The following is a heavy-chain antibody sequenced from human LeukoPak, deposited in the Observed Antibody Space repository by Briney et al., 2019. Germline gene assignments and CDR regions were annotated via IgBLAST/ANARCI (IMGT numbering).Heavy chain of an antibody. CDR1: GGSLSGYY. V-gene: IGHV4-4*07. J-gene: IGHJ4*02. CDR2: IYTSGST. Sequence: SETLSLTCTVSGGSLSGYYWSWIRQPAGKGLEWIGRIYTSGSTNYNPSLKSRVTMSVDTSKNQFSLKLSSVTAADTAVYYCARGSRLGAVTNTFYFDYWGQGTLVTVSS. CDR3: ARGSRLGAVTNTFYFDY. D-gene: IGHD4-17*01.